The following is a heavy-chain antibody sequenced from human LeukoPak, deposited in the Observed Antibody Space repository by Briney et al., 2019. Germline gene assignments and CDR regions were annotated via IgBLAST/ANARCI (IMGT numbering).Heavy chain of an antibody. V-gene: IGHV4-59*01. Sequence: SETLSLTCTVSGGSISSYYWSWIRQPPGKGLEWIGYIYYNGSTNYNPSLKSRVTISVDTSKNQFFLKLSSVTAADTAVYYCARGGYYDILTGYSSFDYWGQGTLVTVSS. CDR1: GGSISSYY. CDR2: IYYNGST. D-gene: IGHD3-9*01. CDR3: ARGGYYDILTGYSSFDY. J-gene: IGHJ4*02.